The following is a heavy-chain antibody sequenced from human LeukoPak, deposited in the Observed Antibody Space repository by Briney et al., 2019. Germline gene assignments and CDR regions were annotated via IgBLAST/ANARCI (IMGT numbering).Heavy chain of an antibody. V-gene: IGHV5-51*01. Sequence: GESLKISCKGSGYSFTSYWIGWVRQMPGKGLEWMGIIYPRDSDTRKSPSFQGQVTISADKSISTAYLQWSSLRASDTAMYYCARRRAGHRYDAFDMWGQGTMVTVSS. J-gene: IGHJ3*02. CDR2: IYPRDSDT. CDR1: GYSFTSYW. D-gene: IGHD3-9*01. CDR3: ARRRAGHRYDAFDM.